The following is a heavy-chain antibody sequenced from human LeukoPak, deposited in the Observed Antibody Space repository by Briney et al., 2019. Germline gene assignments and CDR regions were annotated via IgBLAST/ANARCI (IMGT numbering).Heavy chain of an antibody. CDR2: IYYSGNT. D-gene: IGHD3-22*01. CDR1: GASISDYY. Sequence: SKTLSLTCTVSGASISDYYWTWIRQPPGKGLEWIGHIYYSGNTIYNPSLKSRVTISIDTSKNQFSLKLSSVTTADTAVYYCAGEDYFDTSGYASWRFDIWGQGTMVTVSS. V-gene: IGHV4-59*01. J-gene: IGHJ3*02. CDR3: AGEDYFDTSGYASWRFDI.